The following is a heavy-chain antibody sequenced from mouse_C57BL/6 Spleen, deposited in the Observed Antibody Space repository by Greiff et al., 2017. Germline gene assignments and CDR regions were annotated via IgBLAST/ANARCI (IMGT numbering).Heavy chain of an antibody. Sequence: QVQLQQSGAELVKPGASVKISCKASGYAFSSYWMSWVKQRPGKGLEWIGQIYPGDGDTNYNGKFKGKATLTADKSSSTAYMQLSSLTSEDSAVYFWAREEVWSFAYWGQGTLVTVSA. CDR3: AREEVWSFAY. D-gene: IGHD2-10*02. J-gene: IGHJ3*01. CDR2: IYPGDGDT. V-gene: IGHV1-80*01. CDR1: GYAFSSYW.